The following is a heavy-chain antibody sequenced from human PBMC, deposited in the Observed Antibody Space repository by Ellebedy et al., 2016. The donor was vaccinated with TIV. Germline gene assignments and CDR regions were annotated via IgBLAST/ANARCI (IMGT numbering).Heavy chain of an antibody. J-gene: IGHJ4*02. CDR3: VCGTVWISDH. Sequence: PGGSLRLSCAASGFTFSTYWINRVRQAPGKGLEWVANMNQDGSVQIYVDSVKGRFTISRDNAKNSAYLQMNSLRVEDTGIYYCVCGTVWISDHWGQGTLVTVSS. D-gene: IGHD1-26*01. CDR2: MNQDGSVQ. V-gene: IGHV3-7*03. CDR1: GFTFSTYW.